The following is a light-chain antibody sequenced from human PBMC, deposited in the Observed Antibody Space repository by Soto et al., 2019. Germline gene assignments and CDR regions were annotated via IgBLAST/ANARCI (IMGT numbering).Light chain of an antibody. CDR3: CSYAGRYNHVL. V-gene: IGLV2-11*01. Sequence: QSALTQPRSVSGSPGQSVTLSCTGTSSDVGGYNYVSWYQHHPGKAPKLMLYDVTKRPSGVPDRFSGSKSGNTASLTISGLQAEDEADYYCCSYAGRYNHVLFGGGTKLTVL. CDR1: SSDVGGYNY. CDR2: DVT. J-gene: IGLJ2*01.